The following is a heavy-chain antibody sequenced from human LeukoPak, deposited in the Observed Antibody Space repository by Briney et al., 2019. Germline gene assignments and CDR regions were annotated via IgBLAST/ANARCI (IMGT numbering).Heavy chain of an antibody. J-gene: IGHJ4*02. CDR2: ISSSSSYI. V-gene: IGHV3-21*01. Sequence: GGSLRLSCAASGFTFSSYSMNWVRQAPGKGLEWVSSISSSSSYIYYADSVKGRFTISRDNAKNSLYLQMNSLRAEDTAVYYCARRITGIAVAGLIDYWGQGTLVTVSS. CDR1: GFTFSSYS. CDR3: ARRITGIAVAGLIDY. D-gene: IGHD6-19*01.